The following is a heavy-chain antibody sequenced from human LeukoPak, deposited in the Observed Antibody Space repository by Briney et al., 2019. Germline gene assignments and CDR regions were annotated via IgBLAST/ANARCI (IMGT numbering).Heavy chain of an antibody. CDR3: AREGLQNYYDSSGGGHAFDI. J-gene: IGHJ3*02. CDR1: GYTFTSCY. Sequence: ASVKVSCKASGYTFTSCYMHWVRQAPGQGLEWMGIINPSGGSTSYAQKFQGRVTMTRGTSTSTVYMELSSLRSEDTAVYYCAREGLQNYYDSSGGGHAFDIWGQGTMVTVSS. D-gene: IGHD3-22*01. V-gene: IGHV1-46*01. CDR2: INPSGGST.